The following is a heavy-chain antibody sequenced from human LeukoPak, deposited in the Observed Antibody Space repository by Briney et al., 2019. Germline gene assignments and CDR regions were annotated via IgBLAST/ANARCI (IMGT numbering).Heavy chain of an antibody. CDR3: ARGPDSMTSFDF. V-gene: IGHV3-30*03. CDR1: GFTFSTYD. Sequence: PGGSLRLSCAASGFTFSTYDMHCVRQAPGKGLEWVAVISYDGSDKYYADSVKGRFTISRDNSKNTLYLQMNSLRAEDTAVYYCARGPDSMTSFDFWGQGTLVTVSS. J-gene: IGHJ4*02. CDR2: ISYDGSDK. D-gene: IGHD2/OR15-2a*01.